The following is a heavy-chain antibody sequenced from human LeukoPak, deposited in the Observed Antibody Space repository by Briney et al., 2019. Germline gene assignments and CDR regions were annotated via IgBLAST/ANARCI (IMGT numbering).Heavy chain of an antibody. Sequence: GGSLRLSCAASGFTFSSYWMHWVRQAPGRGLVWVSRINTDGRTTGYADSVKGRFAISRDNAKNTLYLQMNSLRAEDTAVYYCRASAGMVDYWGQGTLVTVSS. J-gene: IGHJ4*02. CDR3: RASAGMVDY. D-gene: IGHD6-13*01. CDR2: INTDGRTT. CDR1: GFTFSSYW. V-gene: IGHV3-74*01.